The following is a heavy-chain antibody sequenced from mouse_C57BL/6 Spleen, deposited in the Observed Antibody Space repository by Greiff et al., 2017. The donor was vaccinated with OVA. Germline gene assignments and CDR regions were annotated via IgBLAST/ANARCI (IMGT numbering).Heavy chain of an antibody. CDR3: AIYSNYVVFAY. CDR1: GYSITSGYY. D-gene: IGHD2-5*01. V-gene: IGHV3-6*01. CDR2: ISYDGSN. Sequence: VQLQQSGPGLVKPSQSLSLTCSVTGYSITSGYYWNWIRQFPGNKLEWMGYISYDGSNNYNPSLKNRISITRDTSKNQFFLKLNSVTTEDTATYYCAIYSNYVVFAYWGQGTLVTVSA. J-gene: IGHJ3*01.